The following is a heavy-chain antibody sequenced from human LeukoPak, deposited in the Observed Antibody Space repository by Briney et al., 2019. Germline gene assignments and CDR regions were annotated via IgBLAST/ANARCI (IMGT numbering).Heavy chain of an antibody. CDR1: GFTFSSYA. CDR2: ISGSGGST. J-gene: IGHJ2*01. V-gene: IGHV3-23*01. Sequence: PGGSLRLSCAASGFTFSSYAMSWVRQAPGKGLEWVSAISGSGGSTYYADSVKGRFTISRDNSKSTLYLQMNSLRAEDTALYYCAKARIDGYSSTSYNWYFDLWGRGTLVTVSS. D-gene: IGHD6-13*01. CDR3: AKARIDGYSSTSYNWYFDL.